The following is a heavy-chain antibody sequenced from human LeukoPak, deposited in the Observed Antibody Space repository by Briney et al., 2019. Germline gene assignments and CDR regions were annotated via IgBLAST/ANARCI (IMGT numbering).Heavy chain of an antibody. CDR2: ISSSGDTI. Sequence: PGGSLRLSCAASGFTFSSYEMNWVRQAPGKGLEWVSYISSSGDTIYYADSMKGRFTISRDNAKNSLYLQMNSLRAEDTAVYYCARDFDRYYYGSGSYYNALDYWGQGTLVTVSS. J-gene: IGHJ4*02. CDR1: GFTFSSYE. D-gene: IGHD3-10*01. CDR3: ARDFDRYYYGSGSYYNALDY. V-gene: IGHV3-48*03.